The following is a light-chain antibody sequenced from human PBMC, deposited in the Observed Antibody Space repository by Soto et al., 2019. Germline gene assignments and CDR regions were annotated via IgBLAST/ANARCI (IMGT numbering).Light chain of an antibody. CDR1: SSNIEIST. CDR3: ATWDDRLNAVV. Sequence: QAVVTQPPSASGTPGQRVTISCSGSSSNIEISTVHWYRQLPGTAPKLLIYSNDQRPSGVPGRFSGSESGTSASLAISGLQSEDEADYYCATWDDRLNAVVFGGGTKLTVL. V-gene: IGLV1-44*01. J-gene: IGLJ2*01. CDR2: SND.